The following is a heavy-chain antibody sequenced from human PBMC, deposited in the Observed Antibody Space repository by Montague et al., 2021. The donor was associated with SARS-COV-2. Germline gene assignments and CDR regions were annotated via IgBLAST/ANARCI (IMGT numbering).Heavy chain of an antibody. CDR2: IFHSGIT. D-gene: IGHD1-20*01. CDR3: ARTEYNWNDWFDP. V-gene: IGHV4-59*13. J-gene: IGHJ5*02. CDR1: GGSISSYY. Sequence: SETLSLTCSVSGGSISSYYWSWIRQSPGKGLERIGYIFHSGITDFNSSLKSRVTISVDMSKNQFSLQLNSVTAADSAVYYCARTEYNWNDWFDPWGQGTLVTVSS.